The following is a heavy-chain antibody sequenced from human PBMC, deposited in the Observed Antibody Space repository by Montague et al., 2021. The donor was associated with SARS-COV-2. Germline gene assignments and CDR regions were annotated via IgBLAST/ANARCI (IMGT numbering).Heavy chain of an antibody. D-gene: IGHD3-10*01. J-gene: IGHJ6*02. CDR3: ARVEGASLLWFGELLYLGGMDV. Sequence: SLRLSCAASGFTFSSYSMNWVRQAPGKGLEWVSSISSSSSYIYYADSXXGRFTISRDNAKNSLYLQMNSLRAEDTAVYYCARVEGASLLWFGELLYLGGMDVWGQGTTVTVSS. CDR2: ISSSSSYI. CDR1: GFTFSSYS. V-gene: IGHV3-21*01.